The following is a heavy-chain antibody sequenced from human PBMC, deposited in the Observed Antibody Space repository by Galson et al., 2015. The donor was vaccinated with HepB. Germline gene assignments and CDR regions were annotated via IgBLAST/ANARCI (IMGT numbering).Heavy chain of an antibody. CDR1: GFSLSNARMG. CDR2: IFSNDEK. CDR3: ARDSGSLGDAFDI. D-gene: IGHD1-26*01. Sequence: PALVKPTQTLTLTCTVSGFSLSNARMGVSWIRQPPGKALEWLAHIFSNDEKSYSTSLKSRLTISKDTSKSQVVLTMTNMDPVDTATYYCARDSGSLGDAFDIWGQGTMVTVSS. J-gene: IGHJ3*02. V-gene: IGHV2-26*01.